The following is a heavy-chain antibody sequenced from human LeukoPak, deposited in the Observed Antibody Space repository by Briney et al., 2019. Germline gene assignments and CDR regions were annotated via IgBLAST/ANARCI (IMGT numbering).Heavy chain of an antibody. CDR2: INHSGST. CDR3: ARLYGSGSYYNYYYYYMDV. CDR1: GGSFSGYY. V-gene: IGHV4-34*01. Sequence: PSETLSLTCAVYGGSFSGYYWSWIRQPPGKGLEWIGEINHSGSTNYNPSLKSRVTISVDTSKNQFSLKLSSVTAADTAVYYCARLYGSGSYYNYYYYYMDVWGKGTTVTISS. J-gene: IGHJ6*03. D-gene: IGHD3-10*01.